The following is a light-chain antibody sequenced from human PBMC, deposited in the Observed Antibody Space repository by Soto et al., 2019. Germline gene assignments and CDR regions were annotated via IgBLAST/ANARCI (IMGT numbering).Light chain of an antibody. CDR2: ASS. J-gene: IGKJ5*01. V-gene: IGKV1-39*01. CDR3: EHTDTTPIP. CDR1: QPISNN. Sequence: DLQMTQSPSSLSASVGDRVTITCRASQPISNNLNWYQQRPGKPPNRLIYASSGVQSGVPPRFSGGGSGTEFTLTISSLQPEDFAINYCEHTDTTPIPFGHGTRLDIK.